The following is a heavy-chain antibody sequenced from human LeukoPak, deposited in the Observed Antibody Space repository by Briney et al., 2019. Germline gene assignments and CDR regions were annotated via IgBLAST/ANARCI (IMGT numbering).Heavy chain of an antibody. CDR1: GGTFSSYA. V-gene: IGHV1-69*05. D-gene: IGHD3-3*01. CDR2: IIPIFGTA. J-gene: IGHJ4*02. Sequence: SVKVSCKASGGTFSSYAISWARQAPGQGLEWMGRIIPIFGTANYAQKFQGRVTITTDESTSTAYMELSSLRSEDTAVYYCAREALNPSYYDFWSGYPFDYWGQGTLVTVSS. CDR3: AREALNPSYYDFWSGYPFDY.